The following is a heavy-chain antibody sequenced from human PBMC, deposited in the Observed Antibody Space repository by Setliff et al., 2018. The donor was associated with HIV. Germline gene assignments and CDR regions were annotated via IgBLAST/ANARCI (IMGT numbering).Heavy chain of an antibody. CDR1: GGSLSGYY. CDR3: ARSRLHYCARVGFDRSGYYRPFDY. J-gene: IGHJ4*02. CDR2: INHSGST. V-gene: IGHV4-34*01. D-gene: IGHD3-22*01. Sequence: SETLSLTCAVYGGSLSGYYWSWIRQPPGKGLEWFGEINHSGSTNYNPSLKSRVTISVDTSKNQFSLKLSSATAADTAVYYCARSRLHYCARVGFDRSGYYRPFDYWGQGTLVTVS.